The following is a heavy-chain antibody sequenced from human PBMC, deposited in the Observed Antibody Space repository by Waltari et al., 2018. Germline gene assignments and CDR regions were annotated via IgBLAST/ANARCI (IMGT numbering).Heavy chain of an antibody. V-gene: IGHV3-23*01. J-gene: IGHJ3*02. CDR2: LSGSAALT. CDR1: GSPFGHYE. CDR3: AKDLTGWGAFDI. Sequence: EVQLLGSGGGWVQPGGAVRLSCIAAGSPFGHYEMNGVRQVPGGGLEWVSRLSGSAALTDYADSVKGRFIISRENSKNTLFLQMDSLRAEDTAIYYCAKDLTGWGAFDIWGQGTMVTVSS. D-gene: IGHD1-20*01.